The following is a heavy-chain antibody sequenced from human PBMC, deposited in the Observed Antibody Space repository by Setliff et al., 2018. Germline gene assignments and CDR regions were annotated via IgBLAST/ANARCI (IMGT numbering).Heavy chain of an antibody. CDR1: GFTFSNYA. Sequence: PGGSLRLSCAASGFTFSNYAMTWVRQAPGKGLEWVSTIRGSGGGTYHADSVKGRFAISRDNSKNTLYLHMNSLRAEDTAVYYCALPFGVVNYYYYMDVWGKGTTVTVSS. CDR2: IRGSGGGT. V-gene: IGHV3-23*01. CDR3: ALPFGVVNYYYYMDV. D-gene: IGHD3-3*01. J-gene: IGHJ6*03.